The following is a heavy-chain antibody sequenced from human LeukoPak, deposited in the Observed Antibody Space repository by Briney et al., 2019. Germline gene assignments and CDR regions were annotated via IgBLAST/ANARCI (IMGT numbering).Heavy chain of an antibody. CDR2: ISWNSGSI. J-gene: IGHJ4*02. CDR1: GFTFSSYW. Sequence: QTGGSLRLSCAASGFTFSSYWMSWVRQAPGKGLEWVSGISWNSGSIGYADSVKGRFTISRDNAKNSLYLQMNSLRAEDTALYYCAKGRGSILTGYSHFDYWGQGTLVTVSS. V-gene: IGHV3-9*01. CDR3: AKGRGSILTGYSHFDY. D-gene: IGHD3-9*01.